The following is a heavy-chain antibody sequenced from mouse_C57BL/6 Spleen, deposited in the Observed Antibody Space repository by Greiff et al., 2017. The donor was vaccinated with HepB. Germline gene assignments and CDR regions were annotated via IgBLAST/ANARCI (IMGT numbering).Heavy chain of an antibody. CDR1: GFTFSDYY. J-gene: IGHJ4*01. CDR2: INYDGSST. D-gene: IGHD3-2*02. CDR3: ASSAQATGAMDY. V-gene: IGHV5-16*01. Sequence: EVQLVESEGGLVQPGSSMKLSCTASGFTFSDYYMAWVRQVPEKGLEWVANINYDGSSTYYLDSLKSRFIISRDNAKNTLYLQMSSLKSEDTATYYCASSAQATGAMDYWGQGTSVTVSS.